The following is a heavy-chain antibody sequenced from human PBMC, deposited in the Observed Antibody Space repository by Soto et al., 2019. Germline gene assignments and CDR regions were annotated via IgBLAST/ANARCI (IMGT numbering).Heavy chain of an antibody. J-gene: IGHJ5*02. CDR2: IYSGGST. D-gene: IGHD2-2*01. CDR3: AREVMGSTSRVLNWFDP. CDR1: GFTVSSNY. Sequence: GRSLRLSCAASGFTVSSNYMSWVRQAPGKGLEWVSVIYSGGSTYYADSVKGRFTISRDNSKNTLYLQMNSLRAEDTAVYYCAREVMGSTSRVLNWFDPWGQGTLVTVSS. V-gene: IGHV3-66*01.